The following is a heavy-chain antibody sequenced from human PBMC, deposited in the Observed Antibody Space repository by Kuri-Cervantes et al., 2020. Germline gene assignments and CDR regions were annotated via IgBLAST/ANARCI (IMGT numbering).Heavy chain of an antibody. CDR3: ATQISSSSWYGSGWTNWFDP. D-gene: IGHD6-13*01. Sequence: ASVKVSCKVSGYTLTELSMHWVRQAPGKGLERMGGFDPEDGETIYAQKFQGRVTMTEDTSTDTAYMELSSLRSEDTAVYYCATQISSSSWYGSGWTNWFDPWGQGILVTVSS. J-gene: IGHJ5*02. CDR1: GYTLTELS. CDR2: FDPEDGET. V-gene: IGHV1-24*01.